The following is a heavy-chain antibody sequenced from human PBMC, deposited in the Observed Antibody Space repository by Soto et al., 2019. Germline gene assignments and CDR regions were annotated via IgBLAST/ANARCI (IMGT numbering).Heavy chain of an antibody. Sequence: SETLSLTCTVSGGSISSGGYYWSWIRQHPGKGLEWIGYIYYSGSTYYNPSLKSRVTISVDTSKNQFSLKLSSVTAADTAVYYCASQGILTGSVGFDPWGQGTLVTVSS. J-gene: IGHJ5*02. V-gene: IGHV4-31*03. CDR2: IYYSGST. D-gene: IGHD3-9*01. CDR1: GGSISSGGYY. CDR3: ASQGILTGSVGFDP.